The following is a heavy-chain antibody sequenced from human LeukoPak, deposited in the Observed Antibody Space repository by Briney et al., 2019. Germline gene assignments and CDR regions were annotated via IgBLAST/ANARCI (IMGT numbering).Heavy chain of an antibody. D-gene: IGHD2-2*01. CDR3: ARADCSSSTCYLRRSWFDP. CDR1: GFSFRGHD. CDR2: ISFSSTYI. V-gene: IGHV3-21*01. J-gene: IGHJ5*02. Sequence: PGGSLRLSCAASGFSFRGHDMNWVRQAPGEGLEWVSPISFSSTYIYYADSVRGRFTISRDNAKNSLYLQMNSLRVEDTAVYYCARADCSSSTCYLRRSWFDPWGQGTLVTVSS.